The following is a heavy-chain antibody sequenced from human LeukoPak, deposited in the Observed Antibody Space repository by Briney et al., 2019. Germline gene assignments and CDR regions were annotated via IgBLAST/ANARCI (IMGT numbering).Heavy chain of an antibody. D-gene: IGHD2-15*01. CDR1: GYTFTSYD. V-gene: IGHV1-8*01. CDR3: GGPGGGEGYDY. J-gene: IGHJ4*02. Sequence: GASVKVSCKASGYTFTSYDINWVRQATGQGLEWMGWMNPNSGNTGYAQKFQGRVTMTRNTSISTAYMELSTLRSEDTALYYWGGPGGGEGYDYWGQGTLVTVSS. CDR2: MNPNSGNT.